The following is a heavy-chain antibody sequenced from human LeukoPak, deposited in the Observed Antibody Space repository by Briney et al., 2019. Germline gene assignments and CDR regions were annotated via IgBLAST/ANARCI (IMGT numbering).Heavy chain of an antibody. V-gene: IGHV1-69*13. CDR2: IIPIFGTA. J-gene: IGHJ4*02. CDR3: ARGRYDSSGYTKRSFDY. Sequence: ASVKVSCKASGDTFSSYAISWVRQAPGQGLEWMGGIIPIFGTANYAQKFQGRVTITADESTSTAYMELSSLRPEDTAVYYCARGRYDSSGYTKRSFDYWGQGTLVTVSS. CDR1: GDTFSSYA. D-gene: IGHD3-22*01.